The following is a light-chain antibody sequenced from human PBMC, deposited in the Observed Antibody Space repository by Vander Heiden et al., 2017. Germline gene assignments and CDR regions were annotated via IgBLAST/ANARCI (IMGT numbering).Light chain of an antibody. CDR2: AAS. CDR1: QGISNH. Sequence: QMPQYASSLSASVGDRVIILCRWSQGISNHLDWIKQKPGKALKSLIYAASSLQSGVPSKFSGSGSGTDFTLTISSLQPEDFATYYCQQYNNYPYTFGQGTKLEIK. CDR3: QQYNNYPYT. J-gene: IGKJ2*01. V-gene: IGKV1-16*02.